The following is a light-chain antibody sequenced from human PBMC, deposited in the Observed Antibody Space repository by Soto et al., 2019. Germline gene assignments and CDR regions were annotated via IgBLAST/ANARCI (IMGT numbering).Light chain of an antibody. CDR3: QQAYTFPRT. CDR1: QDISHY. CDR2: GAS. Sequence: DIQVTQSPSSVSASVGDRVTITCRASQDISHYLAWYQQKPGKAPKLLIYGASSLQSGVPSRFSGSGSGTDFTLTISSLQPEDFATFYCQQAYTFPRTVGQGTKVEIQ. V-gene: IGKV1D-12*01. J-gene: IGKJ1*01.